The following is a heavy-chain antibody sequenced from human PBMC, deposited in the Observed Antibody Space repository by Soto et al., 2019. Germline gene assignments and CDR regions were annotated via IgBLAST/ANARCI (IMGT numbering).Heavy chain of an antibody. V-gene: IGHV1-2*02. Sequence: QVQLVQSGAEVGKPGASVKVSCKASGYTFTAYYIHWVRQVPGQGLEWMGWINTKFGDTTYAQDFQGRVTMTRDMSISTVYMELSRLTSDDTAIYYCARNMDYFYGPGSGNGHGVWGQGTTVTVFS. D-gene: IGHD3-10*01. CDR1: GYTFTAYY. CDR3: ARNMDYFYGPGSGNGHGV. J-gene: IGHJ6*02. CDR2: INTKFGDT.